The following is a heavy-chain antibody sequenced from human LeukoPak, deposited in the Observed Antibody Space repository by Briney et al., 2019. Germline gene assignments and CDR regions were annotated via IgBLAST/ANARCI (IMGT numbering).Heavy chain of an antibody. CDR3: AKQNSRGILNAFDI. D-gene: IGHD2-21*01. CDR2: IYPGDSDT. Sequence: GESLKISCQGSGSSFTSYWIGWVRRLPGKGLEWMGIIYPGDSDTRYSPSFQGQVSISADKSISTAYLQWSSLKASDTAMYYCAKQNSRGILNAFDIWGQGTMVTVSS. CDR1: GSSFTSYW. J-gene: IGHJ3*02. V-gene: IGHV5-51*01.